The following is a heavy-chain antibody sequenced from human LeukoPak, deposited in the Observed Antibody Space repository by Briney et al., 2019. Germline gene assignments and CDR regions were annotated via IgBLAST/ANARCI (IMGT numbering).Heavy chain of an antibody. V-gene: IGHV4-30-4*01. CDR1: GGSISSGDYY. CDR2: IYYSGST. D-gene: IGHD3-10*01. CDR3: AGVLGTMVRGVIIPYYFDY. Sequence: SQTLSLTCTVSGGSISSGDYYGRWIRQPPGKGLEWIGYIYYSGSTYYNPSLKSRVTISVDTSKNQFSLKLSSVTAADTAVYYCAGVLGTMVRGVIIPYYFDYWGQGTLVTVSS. J-gene: IGHJ4*02.